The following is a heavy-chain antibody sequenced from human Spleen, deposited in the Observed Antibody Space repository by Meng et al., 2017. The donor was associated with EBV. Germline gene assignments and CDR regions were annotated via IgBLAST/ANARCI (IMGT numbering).Heavy chain of an antibody. CDR1: RDTFIGYY. CDR2: INPDSGDT. D-gene: IGHD2-2*02. J-gene: IGHJ4*02. V-gene: IGHV1-2*06. CDR3: ARENVATGDIL. Sequence: QLRMVQFGAEGKKPGASVKVSCKTSRDTFIGYYFHWVRQAPGQGLEWMGRINPDSGDTDHAQKFQGRVTLTEDTSITTSYMELSRLTSDDTAFYYCARENVATGDILWGRGTLVTVSS.